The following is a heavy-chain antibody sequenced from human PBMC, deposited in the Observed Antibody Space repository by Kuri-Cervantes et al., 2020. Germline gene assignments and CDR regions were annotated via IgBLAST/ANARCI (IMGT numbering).Heavy chain of an antibody. Sequence: GGSLRLSCAASGFTFSNYGMHWVRQAPGKGLEWVSYISSSGSTIYYADSVKGRFTISRDNAKNSLYLQMNSLRAEDTAVYYCARSPRYDSSGYRDYFDYWGQGTLVTVSS. D-gene: IGHD3-22*01. J-gene: IGHJ4*02. CDR1: GFTFSNYG. V-gene: IGHV3-48*04. CDR3: ARSPRYDSSGYRDYFDY. CDR2: ISSSGSTI.